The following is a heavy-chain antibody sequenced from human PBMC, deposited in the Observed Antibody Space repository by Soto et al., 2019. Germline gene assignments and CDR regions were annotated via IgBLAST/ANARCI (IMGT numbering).Heavy chain of an antibody. J-gene: IGHJ4*02. CDR2: ISGSGVSK. Sequence: GGLRLSCVVSGFIFSSSAMNWVRQAPGKGLEWVSTISGSGVSKYYADSVKGRFTISRDNSNNTVSLQMNSLRAEDAAVYYCAKDRSPGATTWNVYWGQGTLVTVSS. CDR3: AKDRSPGATTWNVY. V-gene: IGHV3-23*01. D-gene: IGHD1-26*01. CDR1: GFIFSSSA.